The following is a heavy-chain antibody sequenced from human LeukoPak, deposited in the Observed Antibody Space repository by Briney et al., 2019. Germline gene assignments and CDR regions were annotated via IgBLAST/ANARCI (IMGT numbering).Heavy chain of an antibody. D-gene: IGHD6-13*01. CDR1: GDSISTYS. J-gene: IGHJ4*02. V-gene: IGHV4-59*01. CDR2: ISYSGST. Sequence: SETLSLTCTVSGDSISTYSWIWIRQPPGKGLECIGYISYSGSTNFNPSLQSRVTMSVATSKNQFSLKLNSVTAADTAVYYCARSAFLVTAPGLYYFDYWGQGTLVAVSS. CDR3: ARSAFLVTAPGLYYFDY.